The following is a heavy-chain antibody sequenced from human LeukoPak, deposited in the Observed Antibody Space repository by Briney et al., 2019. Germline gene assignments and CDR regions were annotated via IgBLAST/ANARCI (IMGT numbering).Heavy chain of an antibody. Sequence: GGSLRLSCAASGFTFRSYWMSRVRQAPGKGLEWVANIKQDGSEKYYVDSVKGRFTISRDNAKKSLYLQMNSLRAEDTAIYYCARDGAPFDFWGQGTLVTVSS. D-gene: IGHD4-17*01. CDR1: GFTFRSYW. CDR2: IKQDGSEK. V-gene: IGHV3-7*01. J-gene: IGHJ4*02. CDR3: ARDGAPFDF.